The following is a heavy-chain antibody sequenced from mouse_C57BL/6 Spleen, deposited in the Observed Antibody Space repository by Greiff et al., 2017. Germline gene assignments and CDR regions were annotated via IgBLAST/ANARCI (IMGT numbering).Heavy chain of an antibody. CDR3: TPAYYSNPYYFDY. D-gene: IGHD2-5*01. Sequence: EVHLVESGAELVRPGASVKLSCTASGFNIKDYYMHWVKQRPEQGLEWIGRIDPEDGDTEYAPKFQGKATMTADTSSNTAYLQLSSLTSEDTAVYYCTPAYYSNPYYFDYWGQGTTLTVSS. J-gene: IGHJ2*01. CDR1: GFNIKDYY. CDR2: IDPEDGDT. V-gene: IGHV14-1*01.